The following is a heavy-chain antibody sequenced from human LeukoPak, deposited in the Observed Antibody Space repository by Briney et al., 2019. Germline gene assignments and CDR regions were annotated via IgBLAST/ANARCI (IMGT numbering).Heavy chain of an antibody. D-gene: IGHD3-10*01. J-gene: IGHJ4*02. CDR3: ARQGNIVLWFGELGNYFDY. V-gene: IGHV4-39*01. Sequence: SETLSLTCTVSGGSISSSSYYWGWIRQPPGKGLEWIGSIYYSGSTYYNPSLKSRVTISADTSKNQFSLKLSSVTAADTAVYYCARQGNIVLWFGELGNYFDYWGQGTLVTVSS. CDR1: GGSISSSSYY. CDR2: IYYSGST.